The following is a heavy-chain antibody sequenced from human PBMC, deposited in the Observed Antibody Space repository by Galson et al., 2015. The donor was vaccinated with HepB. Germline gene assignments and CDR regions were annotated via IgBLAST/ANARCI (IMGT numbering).Heavy chain of an antibody. CDR3: ARHGRLSGWFGELKVGGFDY. CDR2: IYPGDSDT. CDR1: GYSFTSYW. V-gene: IGHV5-51*01. J-gene: IGHJ4*02. D-gene: IGHD3-10*01. Sequence: QSGAEVKKPGESLKIPCKGSGYSFTSYWIGWVRQMPGKGLEWMGIIYPGDSDTRYSPSFQGQVTISADKSISTAYLQWSSLKASDTAMYYCARHGRLSGWFGELKVGGFDYWGQGTLVTVSS.